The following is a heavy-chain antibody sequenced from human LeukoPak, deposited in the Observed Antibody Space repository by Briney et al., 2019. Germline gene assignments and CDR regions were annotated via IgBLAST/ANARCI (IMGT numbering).Heavy chain of an antibody. V-gene: IGHV3-49*03. Sequence: GGSPRLSCTASGFTFGDYAMSWFRQAPGKGLEWVGFIRSKAYGGTTEYAASVKGRFTISRDDSKSIAYLQMNSLKTEDTAVYYCTRGGSSSWYVYYGMDVWGQGTTVTVSS. CDR3: TRGGSSSWYVYYGMDV. CDR2: IRSKAYGGTT. D-gene: IGHD6-13*01. CDR1: GFTFGDYA. J-gene: IGHJ6*02.